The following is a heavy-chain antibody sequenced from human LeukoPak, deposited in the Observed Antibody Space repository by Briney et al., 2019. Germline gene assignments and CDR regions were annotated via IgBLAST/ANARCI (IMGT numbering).Heavy chain of an antibody. J-gene: IGHJ4*02. Sequence: ASVKVSCKLSGYTLTELSMHWARQAPGKGLEWMGGFDLEDGERVYAQNFQGRVTMTEDTSTDTAYMELSSLRSEDTAVYYCATDLTSGGNFDYWGQGTLVTVSS. V-gene: IGHV1-24*01. CDR1: GYTLTELS. CDR3: ATDLTSGGNFDY. D-gene: IGHD6-19*01. CDR2: FDLEDGER.